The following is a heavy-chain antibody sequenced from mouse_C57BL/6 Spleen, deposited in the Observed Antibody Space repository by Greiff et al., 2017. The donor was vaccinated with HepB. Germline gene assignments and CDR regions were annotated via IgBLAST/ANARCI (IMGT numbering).Heavy chain of an antibody. CDR2: IHPSDSDT. CDR3: AIGIYYYGLDN. V-gene: IGHV1-74*01. CDR1: GYTFTSYW. D-gene: IGHD1-1*01. Sequence: QVQLKQPGAELVKPGASVKLSCKASGYTFTSYWMHWVKQRPGQGLEWIGRIHPSDSDTNYNQKFKGKATLTVDKSSSTAYMQLSSLTSEDSAVYYCAIGIYYYGLDNCGQGTTLTVSS. J-gene: IGHJ2*01.